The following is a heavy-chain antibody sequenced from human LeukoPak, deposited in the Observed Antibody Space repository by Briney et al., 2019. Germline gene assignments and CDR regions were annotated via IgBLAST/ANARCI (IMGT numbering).Heavy chain of an antibody. Sequence: GGSLRLSCAASGFPFSSYAMSWVRQAPGKGLEWVSIISGDGGRTYYTDSVKGRFTISRDNSKNTLDLQMNSLRSEDTAVYYCARGGYYYYMDVWGKGTTVTVSS. J-gene: IGHJ6*03. V-gene: IGHV3-23*01. CDR1: GFPFSSYA. CDR3: ARGGYYYYMDV. CDR2: ISGDGGRT.